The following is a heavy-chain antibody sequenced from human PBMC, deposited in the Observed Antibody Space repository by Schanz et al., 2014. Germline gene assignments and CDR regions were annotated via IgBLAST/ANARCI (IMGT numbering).Heavy chain of an antibody. V-gene: IGHV3-30-3*02. J-gene: IGHJ4*02. Sequence: VQLLESGGGLVRPGGSLRLSCAASGFIFSSYAMHWVRQAPGKGLEWVAVISYDGSNKYYADSVKGRFTISRDNAKNSLYLQLNSLRAGDTAVYYCARGTDWNLHYWGQGALVTVSS. CDR3: ARGTDWNLHY. CDR1: GFIFSSYA. D-gene: IGHD1-1*01. CDR2: ISYDGSNK.